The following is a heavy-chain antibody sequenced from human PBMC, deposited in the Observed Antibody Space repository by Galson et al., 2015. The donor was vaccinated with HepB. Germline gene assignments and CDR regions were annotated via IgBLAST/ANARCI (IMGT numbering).Heavy chain of an antibody. CDR2: FIPVFHIP. CDR1: GDTFSSHA. J-gene: IGHJ6*02. V-gene: IGHV1-69*13. CDR3: ARELQPGMDV. Sequence: SVKVSCKASGDTFSSHAISWVRQAPGQGLEWMGGFIPVFHIPKYAPNVQGRVTITAAESTSTAYMELSSLRSDDTAVYYCARELQPGMDVWGQGTTVTVSS. D-gene: IGHD1-14*01.